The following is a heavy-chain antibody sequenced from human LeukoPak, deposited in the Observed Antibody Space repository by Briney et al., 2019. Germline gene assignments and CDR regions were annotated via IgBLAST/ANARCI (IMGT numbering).Heavy chain of an antibody. Sequence: SETLSLTCTVSGGSISNYYWSWIRQPPGKGLEWIGYIYYTGSTNYNPSLTSRVNISVDTSKNQFSLNLTSVTAADTAVYYCERWGSTAVARFDYWGQGTLVTVSS. CDR2: IYYTGST. CDR3: ERWGSTAVARFDY. J-gene: IGHJ4*02. V-gene: IGHV4-59*01. D-gene: IGHD3-16*01. CDR1: GGSISNYY.